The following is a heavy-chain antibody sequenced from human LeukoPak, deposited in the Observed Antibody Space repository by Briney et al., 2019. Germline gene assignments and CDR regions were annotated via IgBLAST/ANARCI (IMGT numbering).Heavy chain of an antibody. V-gene: IGHV4-39*07. CDR3: ARWGGSDIDSFYFDY. D-gene: IGHD5-12*01. CDR1: GGSISSSSYY. J-gene: IGHJ4*02. Sequence: SETLSLTCTVSGGSISSSSYYWGWIRQPPGKGLEWMGRIYTSGSTNYNPSLKSRVTISVDTSQNQFSLKLSSVNAADTAVYYCARWGGSDIDSFYFDYWGQGTLVTVSS. CDR2: IYTSGST.